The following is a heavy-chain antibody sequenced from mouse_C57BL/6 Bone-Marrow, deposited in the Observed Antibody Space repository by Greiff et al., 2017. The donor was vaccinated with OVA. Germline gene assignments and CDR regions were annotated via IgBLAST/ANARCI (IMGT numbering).Heavy chain of an antibody. CDR3: ARHPYYDYYAMDY. CDR2: IWSDGST. V-gene: IGHV2-6-1*01. CDR1: GFSLTSYG. Sequence: VKLQESGPGLVAPSQSLSITCTVSGFSLTSYGVHWVRQPPGKGLEWLVVIWSDGSTTYNSALKSRLSISKDNSKSQVFLKMNSLQTDDTAMYYCARHPYYDYYAMDYWGQGTSVTVSS. D-gene: IGHD2-10*01. J-gene: IGHJ4*01.